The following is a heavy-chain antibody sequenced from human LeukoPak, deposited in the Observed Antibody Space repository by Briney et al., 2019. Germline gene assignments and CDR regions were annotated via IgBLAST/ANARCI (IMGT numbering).Heavy chain of an antibody. CDR2: LSPEGSDK. Sequence: GGSLRLSCAASGFSFRTYWMTWVRQAPGKGLEWVANLSPEGSDKFYVDSVKGRFTIFRDNAKSSVYLQMSSLRVEDTAVYYCARDAYTSASDSWGQGTLVSASS. CDR1: GFSFRTYW. CDR3: ARDAYTSASDS. V-gene: IGHV3-7*01. D-gene: IGHD3-16*01. J-gene: IGHJ5*01.